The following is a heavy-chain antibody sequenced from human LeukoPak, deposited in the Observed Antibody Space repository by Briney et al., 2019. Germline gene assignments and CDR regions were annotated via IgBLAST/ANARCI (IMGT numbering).Heavy chain of an antibody. CDR3: AAGPGYSSGWYPTDYYYYMDV. CDR1: GFTFTSSA. Sequence: GTSVKVSCKASGFTFTSSAMQWVRQARRQRLEWIGWIVVGSGNTNYAQKFKERVTITRDMSTSTAYMELSSLRSEDTAVYYCAAGPGYSSGWYPTDYYYYMDVWGKGTTVTVSS. J-gene: IGHJ6*03. D-gene: IGHD6-19*01. CDR2: IVVGSGNT. V-gene: IGHV1-58*02.